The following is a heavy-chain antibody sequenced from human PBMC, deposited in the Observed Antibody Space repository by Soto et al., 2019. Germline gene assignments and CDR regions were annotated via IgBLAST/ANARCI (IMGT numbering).Heavy chain of an antibody. V-gene: IGHV1-46*01. CDR3: ARSPQPYYYDSSGSIDY. D-gene: IGHD3-22*01. CDR1: GYTFTSYY. Sequence: ASVKVSCKASGYTFTSYYMHWVRQAPGQGLEWMGVINPSGGSTSYAQKFQGRVTMTRDTSATTAYMELSSLRSEDTAMYYCARSPQPYYYDSSGSIDYWGQGTLVTVSS. CDR2: INPSGGST. J-gene: IGHJ4*02.